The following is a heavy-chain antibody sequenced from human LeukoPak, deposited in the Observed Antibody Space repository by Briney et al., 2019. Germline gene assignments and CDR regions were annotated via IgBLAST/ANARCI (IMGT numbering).Heavy chain of an antibody. CDR2: IYYSGST. CDR3: ATDSSGNDAFDI. J-gene: IGHJ3*02. V-gene: IGHV4-39*07. CDR1: GGSISSSSYY. D-gene: IGHD6-25*01. Sequence: SETLSLTCTVSGGSISSSSYYWGWIRQPPGKGLEWIGSIYYSGSTYYNPSLKSRVTISVDTSKNQFSLKLSSLRSEDTAVYYCATDSSGNDAFDIWGQGTMVTVSS.